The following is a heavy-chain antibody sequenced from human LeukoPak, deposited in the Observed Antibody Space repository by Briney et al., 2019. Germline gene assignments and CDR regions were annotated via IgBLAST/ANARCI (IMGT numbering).Heavy chain of an antibody. V-gene: IGHV1-2*02. CDR1: GYTFTGYY. CDR2: INPNSGGT. Sequence: GASVKVSCKASGYTFTGYYMHWVRQAPGQGLEWMGWINPNSGGTNYAQKFQGRVTMTRDTSISTAYMELSRLRSDDTAVYYCARGPLEYSSSTYYYYYYMDVWGKGTTVTVS. CDR3: ARGPLEYSSSTYYYYYYMDV. D-gene: IGHD6-6*01. J-gene: IGHJ6*03.